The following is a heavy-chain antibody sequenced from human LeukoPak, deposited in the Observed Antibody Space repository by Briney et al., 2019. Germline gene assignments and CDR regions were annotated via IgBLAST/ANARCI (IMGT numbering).Heavy chain of an antibody. CDR2: ISGSGGST. D-gene: IGHD6-13*01. V-gene: IGHV3-23*01. CDR3: ARVAAAGTFDY. Sequence: PGGSLRLSCAATGFTFSSYAMSWVRQAPGKGLEWVSAISGSGGSTYYADSVKGRFTISRDNAKNSLYLQMNSLRAEDTAVYYCARVAAAGTFDYWGQGTLVTVSS. J-gene: IGHJ4*02. CDR1: GFTFSSYA.